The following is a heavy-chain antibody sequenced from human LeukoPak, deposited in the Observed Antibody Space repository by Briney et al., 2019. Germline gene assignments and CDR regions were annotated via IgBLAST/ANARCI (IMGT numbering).Heavy chain of an antibody. CDR1: GGSISTYY. CDR3: ARGRSHFDF. Sequence: SETLSLTCTVSGGSISTYYWSWIRQPPGKGLEWIGYIYYSGSTYYNPSLKSRVTVSLDTSKNQFSVKLSSVTAADTAVYYCARGRSHFDFWGQGTLVTVSS. CDR2: IYYSGST. J-gene: IGHJ4*02. V-gene: IGHV4-59*01. D-gene: IGHD2-15*01.